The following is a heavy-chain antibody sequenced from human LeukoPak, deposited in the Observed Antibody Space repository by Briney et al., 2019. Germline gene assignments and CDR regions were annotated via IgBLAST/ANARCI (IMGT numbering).Heavy chain of an antibody. D-gene: IGHD6-13*01. CDR2: IYSGGST. V-gene: IGHV3-66*02. J-gene: IGHJ4*02. CDR1: GFTVSSNY. CDR3: ARDVLMVRAAAGTDY. Sequence: PGGSLRLSCAASGFTVSSNYMSWVRQAPGKGLEWVSVIYSGGSTYYADSVKGRFTISRDNSKNTLYLQMNSLRAEDTAVYYCARDVLMVRAAAGTDYWGQGTLVTVSS.